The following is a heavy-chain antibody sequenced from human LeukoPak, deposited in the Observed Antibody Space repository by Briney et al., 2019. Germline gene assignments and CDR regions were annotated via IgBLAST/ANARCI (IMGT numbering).Heavy chain of an antibody. V-gene: IGHV4-34*01. D-gene: IGHD3-10*01. CDR2: INHSGST. CDR1: GGSFSGYY. CDR3: ARGGAYYYGSSTARFDP. Sequence: SETLSLTCAVYGGSFSGYYWSWIRQPPGKGLEWIGEINHSGSTNYNPSLKSRVTISVGTSKNQFSLKLSSVTAADTAVYYCARGGAYYYGSSTARFDPWGQGTLVTVSS. J-gene: IGHJ5*02.